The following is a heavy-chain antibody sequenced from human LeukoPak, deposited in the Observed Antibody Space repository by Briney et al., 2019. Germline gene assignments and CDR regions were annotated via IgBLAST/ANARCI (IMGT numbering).Heavy chain of an antibody. D-gene: IGHD2-2*03. CDR2: INLDGSEK. J-gene: IGHJ4*02. Sequence: PGGSLRLSCAASGFTFTSYWMTWVRQAPGKGPEWVANINLDGSEKYYVDSVKGRFTISRDNAKNTLYLQMDSLRAEDTALYYCTRDKDWILYDCWGQGTLVTASS. CDR3: TRDKDWILYDC. CDR1: GFTFTSYW. V-gene: IGHV3-7*01.